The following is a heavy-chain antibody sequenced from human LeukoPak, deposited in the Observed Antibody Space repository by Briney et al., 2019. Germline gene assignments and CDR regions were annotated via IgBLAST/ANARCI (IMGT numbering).Heavy chain of an antibody. Sequence: PGESLKISCKGSGYSFTSYWIGWVRQMPGKGLEWMGIIYPGDSDTRYSPSFQGQVTISADKSISTAYLQWSSLKASDTAMYYCASRVYCGGDCYWYFDLWGRGTLVTVSS. CDR1: GYSFTSYW. CDR2: IYPGDSDT. CDR3: ASRVYCGGDCYWYFDL. D-gene: IGHD2-21*02. V-gene: IGHV5-51*03. J-gene: IGHJ2*01.